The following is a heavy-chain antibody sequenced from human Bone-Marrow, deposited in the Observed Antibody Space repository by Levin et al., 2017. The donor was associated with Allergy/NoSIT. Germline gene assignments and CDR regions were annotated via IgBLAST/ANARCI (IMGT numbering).Heavy chain of an antibody. D-gene: IGHD2-15*01. CDR3: AIDGVVVGGLDP. Sequence: GESLKISCKASGYTFTKYTMNWVRQAPGQGLKWMGWINTKTGDPTYAQDFTGRVVFSLDTSVSTAYLQIRSLKAEDTAVYYCAIDGVVVGGLDPWGQGTLVTVSS. CDR2: INTKTGDP. V-gene: IGHV7-4-1*02. J-gene: IGHJ5*02. CDR1: GYTFTKYT.